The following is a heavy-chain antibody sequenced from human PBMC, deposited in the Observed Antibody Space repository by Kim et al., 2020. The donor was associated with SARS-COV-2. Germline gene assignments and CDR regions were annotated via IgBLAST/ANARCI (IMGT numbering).Heavy chain of an antibody. V-gene: IGHV4-31*02. D-gene: IGHD3-3*01. CDR3: ARGERFFAFDY. J-gene: IGHJ4*02. Sequence: YYNPSLKSRVTISVDTSKNQFSLKLSSVTAADTAVYYCARGERFFAFDYWGQGTLVTVSS.